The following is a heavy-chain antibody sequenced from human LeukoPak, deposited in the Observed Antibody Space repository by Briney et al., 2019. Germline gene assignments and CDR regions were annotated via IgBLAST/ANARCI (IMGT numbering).Heavy chain of an antibody. CDR1: GYSFTTFH. D-gene: IGHD1-1*01. V-gene: IGHV1-8*03. Sequence: ASVKVSCKTTGYSFTTFHINWVRQAPGQGPEWMGWVNPDTGNTGFAQKFQGRVTITQNNSVTTVYMELSSLRSEDTAVHYCARETGTTEGFDYWGQGTLVTVSS. J-gene: IGHJ4*02. CDR3: ARETGTTEGFDY. CDR2: VNPDTGNT.